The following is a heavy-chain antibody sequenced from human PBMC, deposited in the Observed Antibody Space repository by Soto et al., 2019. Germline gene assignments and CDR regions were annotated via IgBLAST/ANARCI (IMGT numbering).Heavy chain of an antibody. V-gene: IGHV3-21*01. D-gene: IGHD3-3*01. Sequence: GGSLRLSCAASGFTFSSYSMNWVRQAPGKGLEWVSSISSSSSYIYYADSVKGRFTISRDNAKNSLYLQMNSLRAEDTAVYYCARDGDFWSGSXYWSQGTLVTVSS. CDR1: GFTFSSYS. CDR2: ISSSSSYI. J-gene: IGHJ4*02. CDR3: ARDGDFWSGSXY.